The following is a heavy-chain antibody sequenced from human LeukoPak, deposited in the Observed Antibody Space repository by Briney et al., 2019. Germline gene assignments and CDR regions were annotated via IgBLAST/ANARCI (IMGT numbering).Heavy chain of an antibody. D-gene: IGHD1-26*01. CDR3: ARVSLGYSGSYYWFFDY. CDR1: GYTLTNYA. CDR2: FNSDTGNT. V-gene: IGHV1-3*01. J-gene: IGHJ4*02. Sequence: ASVKVSCKASGYTLTNYAIHWVRQAPGQRLEWMGWFNSDTGNTEYSRKFQGRVIITRDTSASTAYMELSSLRSEDTAVYYCARVSLGYSGSYYWFFDYWGQGTLVTVSS.